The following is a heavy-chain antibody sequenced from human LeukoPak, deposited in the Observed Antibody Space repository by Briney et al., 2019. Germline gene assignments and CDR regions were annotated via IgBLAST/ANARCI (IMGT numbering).Heavy chain of an antibody. CDR3: ARQTSSALMVRGVITAQYYFDY. CDR1: GGSISSSSYY. CDR2: IYYSGST. Sequence: PSETLSLTCTVSGGSISSSSYYWGWIRQPPGKGLEWIGSIYYSGSTYYNPSLKSRVTISVDTSKNQFSLKLSSVTAADTAVYYCARQTSSALMVRGVITAQYYFDYWGQGTLVTVSS. V-gene: IGHV4-39*01. J-gene: IGHJ4*02. D-gene: IGHD3-10*01.